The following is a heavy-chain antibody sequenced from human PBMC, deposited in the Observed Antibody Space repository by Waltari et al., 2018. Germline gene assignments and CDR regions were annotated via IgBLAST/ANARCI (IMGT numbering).Heavy chain of an antibody. J-gene: IGHJ1*01. Sequence: QVQLVESGGGVVQPGGSMRLSCKASGLIFSRFDMHWVRQAPGMGLEGVSVIRLDGSQKYYSESLKGRFTVSRDNSRDTLYLHMKNLESDDTATYFCAGDISVSSPSLWGRGTLVTVSS. CDR1: GLIFSRFD. CDR3: AGDISVSSPSL. V-gene: IGHV3-30*02. D-gene: IGHD3-3*02. CDR2: IRLDGSQK.